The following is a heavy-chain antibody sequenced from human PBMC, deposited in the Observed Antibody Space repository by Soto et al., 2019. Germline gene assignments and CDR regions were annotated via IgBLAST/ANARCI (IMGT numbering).Heavy chain of an antibody. J-gene: IGHJ3*02. V-gene: IGHV1-8*01. CDR1: GYTFTSYD. Sequence: ASVKVSCKASGYTFTSYDINWVRQATGQGLEWMGWMNPNSGNTGYAQKFQGRVTMTRNTSISTAYMELSSLRSEDTAVNYCARNNSSLYFILGVYCSGGSCPTSAFDIWGQGTMVTVSS. D-gene: IGHD2-15*01. CDR3: ARNNSSLYFILGVYCSGGSCPTSAFDI. CDR2: MNPNSGNT.